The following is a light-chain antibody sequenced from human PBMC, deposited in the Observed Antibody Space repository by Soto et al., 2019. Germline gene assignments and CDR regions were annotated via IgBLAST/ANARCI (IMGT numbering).Light chain of an antibody. CDR2: EVS. CDR1: SSDVGGYNY. Sequence: QSALTQPPSASGSPGQSVTISCTGTSSDVGGYNYVSWYQQHPGTAPKLLIYEVSKRPSGVPDRFSGSKSGNTASLTVSGLQAEDEADYFCSSYAGSKHLVVGGGNKVTVL. V-gene: IGLV2-8*01. CDR3: SSYAGSKHLV. J-gene: IGLJ2*01.